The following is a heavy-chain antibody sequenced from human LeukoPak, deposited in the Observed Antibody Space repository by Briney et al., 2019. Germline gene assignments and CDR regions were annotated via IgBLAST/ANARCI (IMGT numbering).Heavy chain of an antibody. CDR1: GYSISSGYY. J-gene: IGHJ4*02. V-gene: IGHV4-38-2*01. CDR3: ARQTETLFDY. Sequence: SETLSLTCAVSGYSISSGYYWGWIRQPPGKGLEWIGSIYHSGSTYYNPSLKSRVTISVDTSKNQFSLKLSSVTAADTAVYYCARQTETLFDYWGQGTLVTVSS. CDR2: IYHSGST.